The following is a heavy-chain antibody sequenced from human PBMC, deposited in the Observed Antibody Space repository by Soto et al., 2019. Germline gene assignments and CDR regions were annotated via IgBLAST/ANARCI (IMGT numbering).Heavy chain of an antibody. CDR2: IWYDGSNK. J-gene: IGHJ6*03. CDR1: GFTFSSYG. CDR3: ARDSNAARPYYYYYYMDV. D-gene: IGHD6-6*01. V-gene: IGHV3-33*01. Sequence: GGSLRLSCAASGFTFSSYGMHWVRQAPGKGLEWVAVIWYDGSNKYYADSVKGRFTISRDNSKNTLYLQMNSLRAEDTAVYYCARDSNAARPYYYYYYMDVWGKGTTVTVSS.